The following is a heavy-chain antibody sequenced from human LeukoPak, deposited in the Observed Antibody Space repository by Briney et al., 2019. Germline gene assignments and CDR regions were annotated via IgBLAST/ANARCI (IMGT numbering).Heavy chain of an antibody. CDR2: ISSSASSI. CDR3: TKDLVGTTGY. Sequence: PGGSLRLSCAASGFTFSSYEMNWVRQAPGKGLEWVSYISSSASSIHYADSVKGRFTISRDNSKNTLFVQMNGLRAEDTTIYYCTKDLVGTTGYWGQGTLVTVSS. J-gene: IGHJ4*02. V-gene: IGHV3-48*03. D-gene: IGHD1-26*01. CDR1: GFTFSSYE.